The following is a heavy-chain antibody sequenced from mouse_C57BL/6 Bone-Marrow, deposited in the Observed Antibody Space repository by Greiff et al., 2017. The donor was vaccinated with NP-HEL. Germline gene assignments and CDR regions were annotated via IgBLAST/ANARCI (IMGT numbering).Heavy chain of an antibody. V-gene: IGHV3-6*01. CDR3: ARDKSSGYGKYYAMDY. CDR2: ISYDGSN. J-gene: IGHJ4*01. Sequence: DVKLQESGPGLVKPSQSLSLTCSVTGYSITSGYYWNWIRQFPGNKLEWMGYISYDGSNNYNPSLKNRTSITRDTSKNQFFLKLNSVTTEDTATYYCARDKSSGYGKYYAMDYWGQGTSVTVSS. CDR1: GYSITSGYY. D-gene: IGHD3-2*02.